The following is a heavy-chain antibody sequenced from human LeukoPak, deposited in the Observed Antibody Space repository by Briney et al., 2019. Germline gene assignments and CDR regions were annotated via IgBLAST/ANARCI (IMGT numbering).Heavy chain of an antibody. J-gene: IGHJ4*02. Sequence: SETLSLTCTVSGGSISSYYWSWIRQPPGKGLEWIGYIYYSGSTNYNPSLKSRVTISVDTSKNQFSLKLSSVTAADTAVYYCASSEHDPAAPNPATRLDYWGQGTLVTVSS. D-gene: IGHD6-13*01. CDR2: IYYSGST. CDR1: GGSISSYY. CDR3: ASSEHDPAAPNPATRLDY. V-gene: IGHV4-59*01.